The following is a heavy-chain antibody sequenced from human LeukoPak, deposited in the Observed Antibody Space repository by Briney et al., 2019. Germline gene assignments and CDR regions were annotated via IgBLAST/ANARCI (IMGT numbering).Heavy chain of an antibody. CDR3: AKDRWAARPSGYLTTYYSDY. CDR1: GFTFSSYG. V-gene: IGHV3-30*18. Sequence: GGSLRLSCAASGFTFSSYGMHWVRQAPGKGLQWVAVISHDGSNKYYADSVKGRFTISRENSKNTPYLQMDSLRAEDTAVYYCAKDRWAARPSGYLTTYYSDYWGQGALVTVSS. CDR2: ISHDGSNK. D-gene: IGHD6-6*01. J-gene: IGHJ4*02.